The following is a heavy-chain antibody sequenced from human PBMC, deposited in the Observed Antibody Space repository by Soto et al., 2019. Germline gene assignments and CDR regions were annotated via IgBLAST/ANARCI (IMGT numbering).Heavy chain of an antibody. Sequence: EVQLVEPGGGLVQPGRSLRLSCAASGFTFDDYAMHWVRQAPGKGLEWVPGISWNSGSIGYADSVRGRFTISRDNAKNALYLQMNSLRAEDTALYYCAKDLDGVGDAFDIWGQGTMVTVSS. D-gene: IGHD3-3*01. CDR1: GFTFDDYA. CDR3: AKDLDGVGDAFDI. J-gene: IGHJ3*02. CDR2: ISWNSGSI. V-gene: IGHV3-9*01.